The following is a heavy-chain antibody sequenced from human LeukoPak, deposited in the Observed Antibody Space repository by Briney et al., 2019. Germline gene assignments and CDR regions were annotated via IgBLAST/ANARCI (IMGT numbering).Heavy chain of an antibody. CDR3: AREGAQYYYDSSGYHLDY. Sequence: ASVKVSCKASGYTFTAYYIHWVRQAPGQGLEWMGWIDPNSGDTKYVEKFQGRVTMTRDTSFSTAYMELSSLRSEDMAVYYCAREGAQYYYDSSGYHLDYWGQGTLVTVSS. V-gene: IGHV1-2*02. D-gene: IGHD3-22*01. CDR1: GYTFTAYY. J-gene: IGHJ4*02. CDR2: IDPNSGDT.